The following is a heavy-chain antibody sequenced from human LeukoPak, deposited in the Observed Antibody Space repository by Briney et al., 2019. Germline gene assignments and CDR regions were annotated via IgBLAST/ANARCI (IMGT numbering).Heavy chain of an antibody. CDR1: GYTFTSYG. Sequence: ASVTVSCKASGYTFTSYGISWVRQAPGQGLEWMGWISAYNGNTNYAQTLQGRVTMTTDTSTSTAYMELRSLRSDDTAVYYCAIDKPRFLEWSVRAFDPWGQGTLVTVSS. V-gene: IGHV1-18*01. CDR3: AIDKPRFLEWSVRAFDP. D-gene: IGHD3-3*01. J-gene: IGHJ5*02. CDR2: ISAYNGNT.